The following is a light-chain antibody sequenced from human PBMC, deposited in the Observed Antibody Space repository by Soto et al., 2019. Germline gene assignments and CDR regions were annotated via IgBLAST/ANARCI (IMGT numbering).Light chain of an antibody. V-gene: IGKV1-17*01. CDR3: LQHNTYPFT. J-gene: IGKJ3*01. Sequence: GGRVTITCRASQDISSHLGWFQQKPGKAPKRLIYAASTLESGVPSRFSGSRSGTEFTLTISSLQPEDFAIYYCLQHNTYPFTFGPGTKVDIK. CDR1: QDISSH. CDR2: AAS.